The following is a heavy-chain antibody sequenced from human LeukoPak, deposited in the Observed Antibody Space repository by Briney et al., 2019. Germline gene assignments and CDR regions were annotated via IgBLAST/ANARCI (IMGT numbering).Heavy chain of an antibody. V-gene: IGHV1-69*13. Sequence: SAKVSCKASGGTFSSYAISWVRQAPGQGLEWMGGIIPIFGTANYAQKFQGRVTITADESTSTAYMELSSLRSEDTAVYYCARDPQYCSGGSCPLDYWGQGTLVTVSS. CDR2: IIPIFGTA. CDR3: ARDPQYCSGGSCPLDY. CDR1: GGTFSSYA. J-gene: IGHJ4*02. D-gene: IGHD2-15*01.